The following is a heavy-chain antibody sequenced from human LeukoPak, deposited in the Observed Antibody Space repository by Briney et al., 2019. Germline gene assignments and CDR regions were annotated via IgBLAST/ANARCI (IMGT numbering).Heavy chain of an antibody. Sequence: GVSLRLSCAASGFIFSSYGMHWVRQAPGKGLEGVAVISYDGSNKYYADSVKGRFTISRDNSKNTLYLQKNSLRDEDTAVSYCAKAVAGFSYSYYYMDVWGKGTTVTVSS. J-gene: IGHJ6*03. V-gene: IGHV3-30*18. D-gene: IGHD6-19*01. CDR1: GFIFSSYG. CDR3: AKAVAGFSYSYYYMDV. CDR2: ISYDGSNK.